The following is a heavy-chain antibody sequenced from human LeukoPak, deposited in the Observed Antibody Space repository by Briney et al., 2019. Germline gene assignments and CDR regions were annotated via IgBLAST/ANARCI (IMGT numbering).Heavy chain of an antibody. V-gene: IGHV1-46*01. Sequence: GASVKVSCKASVYTFTSYYMNWVRQAHGQGLEWMGIINPSGGSTSYAQKFQGRVTMTRDTSTSTVYMELSGLRSEDTAVYYCARAAGNSAAYYFDYWGQGTLVTVSS. CDR2: INPSGGST. CDR1: VYTFTSYY. D-gene: IGHD4-4*01. J-gene: IGHJ4*02. CDR3: ARAAGNSAAYYFDY.